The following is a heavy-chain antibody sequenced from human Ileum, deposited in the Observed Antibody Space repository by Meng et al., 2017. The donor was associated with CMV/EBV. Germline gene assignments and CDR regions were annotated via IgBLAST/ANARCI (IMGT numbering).Heavy chain of an antibody. V-gene: IGHV4-39*07. CDR3: ARDRQRVSDY. CDR2: INYSGHT. D-gene: IGHD6-25*01. CDR1: GDSLRSSRYY. J-gene: IGHJ4*02. Sequence: LQDPGPRLVTPSDPLSLTYTVSGDSLRSSRYYWGWIRQSPGRGLKWIGIINYSGHTYYNPSLKSRVTISLDMSKNQFSLKMTSVTAADTAVYYCARDRQRVSDYWGQGILVTVSS.